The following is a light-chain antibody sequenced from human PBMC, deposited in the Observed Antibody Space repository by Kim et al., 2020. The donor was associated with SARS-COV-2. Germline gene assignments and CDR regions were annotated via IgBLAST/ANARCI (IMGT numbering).Light chain of an antibody. Sequence: SPGERAARSCRASQSVSSYLAWYQEKPGQAPRLLIYDASHRATGIPARFSGSGSGTDFTLSISSLEPEDFAVYYCQQRSNWRYTFGQGPKLEI. CDR3: QQRSNWRYT. CDR1: QSVSSY. CDR2: DAS. V-gene: IGKV3-11*01. J-gene: IGKJ2*01.